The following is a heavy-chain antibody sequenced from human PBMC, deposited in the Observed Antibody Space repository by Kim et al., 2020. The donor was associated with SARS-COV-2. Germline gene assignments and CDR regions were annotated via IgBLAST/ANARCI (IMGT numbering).Heavy chain of an antibody. D-gene: IGHD1-26*01. J-gene: IGHJ4*02. Sequence: YVYYADSVKGRFTISRDNAKNSLYLQMNSLRAEDTAVYYCAGEVGAGGDYWGQGTLVTVSS. CDR2: YV. V-gene: IGHV3-21*01. CDR3: AGEVGAGGDY.